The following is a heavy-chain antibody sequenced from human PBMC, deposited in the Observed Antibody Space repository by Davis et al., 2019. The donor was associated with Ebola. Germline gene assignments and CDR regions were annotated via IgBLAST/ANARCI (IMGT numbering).Heavy chain of an antibody. CDR1: GYTFTSYG. Sequence: AASVKVSCKASGYTFTSYGISWVRQAPGQGLEWMGWISAYNGNTNYAQKLQGRVTMTTDTSTSTSYMELRSLRSDDTAVYYCATENIGAFDIWGQGTMVTVSS. CDR2: ISAYNGNT. J-gene: IGHJ3*02. CDR3: ATENIGAFDI. V-gene: IGHV1-18*01.